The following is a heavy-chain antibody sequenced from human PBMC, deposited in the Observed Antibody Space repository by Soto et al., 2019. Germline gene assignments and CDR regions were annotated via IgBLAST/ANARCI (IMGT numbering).Heavy chain of an antibody. V-gene: IGHV3-23*01. Sequence: GGSLRLSGAACGFTFSSYSMSWVRQAPWKGLEWVSAISGSGVSTYYADSVKGRFTISRDNSKNTLYLQMNSLRAEDTDVYYCAKFPSIAVADQYFDYWGQGTLLTVSS. J-gene: IGHJ4*02. CDR2: ISGSGVST. D-gene: IGHD6-19*01. CDR3: AKFPSIAVADQYFDY. CDR1: GFTFSSYS.